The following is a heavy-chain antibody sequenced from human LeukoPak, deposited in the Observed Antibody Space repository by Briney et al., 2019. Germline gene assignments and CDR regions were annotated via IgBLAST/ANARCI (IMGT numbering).Heavy chain of an antibody. CDR3: ARDQGYGMDV. CDR2: IYYSGST. V-gene: IGHV4-59*01. CDR1: GGSISSYY. Sequence: SETLSLTCAVSGGSISSYYWSWIRQPPGKGLEWIGYIYYSGSTNYNPSLKSRVTISVDTSKNQFSLNLSSVTAADTAVYYCARDQGYGMDVWGQGTTVTVSS. J-gene: IGHJ6*02.